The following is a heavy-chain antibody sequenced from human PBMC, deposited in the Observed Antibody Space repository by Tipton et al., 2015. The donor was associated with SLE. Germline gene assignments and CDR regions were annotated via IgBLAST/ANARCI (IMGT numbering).Heavy chain of an antibody. CDR2: IYYSGST. CDR1: GGSISSYY. V-gene: IGHV4-59*08. D-gene: IGHD2-21*01. CDR3: ARYRVCGGDCYYAFDI. Sequence: TLSLTCTVSGGSISSYYWSWIRQPPGKGLEWIGYIYYSGSTNYTPSLKSRVTISVGTSKNQFSLKLSSVTAADTAVYYCARYRVCGGDCYYAFDIWGQGTMVTVSS. J-gene: IGHJ3*02.